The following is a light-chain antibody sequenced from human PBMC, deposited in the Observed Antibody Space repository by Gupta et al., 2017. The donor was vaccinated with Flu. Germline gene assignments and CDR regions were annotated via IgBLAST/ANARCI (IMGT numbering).Light chain of an antibody. J-gene: IGKJ2*01. CDR1: QTISDY. CDR3: HQTYTSPTT. CDR2: GDS. Sequence: DTQMTQSPATLSAAVGDTVTITCRSSQTISDYLNWYQQKPGKAPKLLITGDSNLQSGVPLRFSGGGSGTHFTLTISSLQPEDFATYYCHQTYTSPTTFGQGTRLQIK. V-gene: IGKV1-39*01.